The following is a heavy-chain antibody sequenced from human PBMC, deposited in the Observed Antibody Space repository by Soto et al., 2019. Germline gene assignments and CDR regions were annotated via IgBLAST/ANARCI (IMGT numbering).Heavy chain of an antibody. J-gene: IGHJ3*02. D-gene: IGHD3-22*01. CDR3: AREPTMIEGAFDI. V-gene: IGHV3-33*01. CDR2: IWYDGSNK. Sequence: GSLRLSCAASGFTFSSYGMHWVRQAPGKGLEWVAVIWYDGSNKYYADSVKGRFTISRDNSKNTLYLQMNSLRAEDTAVYYCAREPTMIEGAFDIWGQGTMVTVSS. CDR1: GFTFSSYG.